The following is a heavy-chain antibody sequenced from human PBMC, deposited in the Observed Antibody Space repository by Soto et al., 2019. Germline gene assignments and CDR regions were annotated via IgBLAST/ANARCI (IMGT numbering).Heavy chain of an antibody. CDR3: ARGRGAAAGPGYYFDY. CDR1: GGSISSGGYY. V-gene: IGHV4-31*03. Sequence: PSETLSLTCTVSGGSISSGGYYWSWIRQHPGKGLEWIGYIYYSGSTYYNPSLKSRVTISVDTSKNQFSLKLSSVTAADTAVYYCARGRGAAAGPGYYFDYWGQGTLVTVSS. D-gene: IGHD6-13*01. CDR2: IYYSGST. J-gene: IGHJ4*02.